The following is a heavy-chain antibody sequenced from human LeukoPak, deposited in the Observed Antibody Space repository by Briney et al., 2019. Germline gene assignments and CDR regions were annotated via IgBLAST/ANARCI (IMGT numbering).Heavy chain of an antibody. Sequence: GGSLRLSCAASGFTFSSYAMSWVRQAPGKGLEWVSVITGGGGNTYYADSVKGRFTISRDNSKNTLYLQMNSLRAEDTAVYYCAKESGYSYGVHRYWGQGTLVTVSS. J-gene: IGHJ4*02. CDR3: AKESGYSYGVHRY. CDR1: GFTFSSYA. CDR2: ITGGGGNT. D-gene: IGHD5-18*01. V-gene: IGHV3-23*01.